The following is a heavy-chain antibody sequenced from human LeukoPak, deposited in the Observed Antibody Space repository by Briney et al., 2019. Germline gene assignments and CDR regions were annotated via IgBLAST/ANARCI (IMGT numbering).Heavy chain of an antibody. J-gene: IGHJ2*01. CDR3: ARGLRYFDL. CDR2: ISSGSSTI. V-gene: IGHV3-48*02. CDR1: GFTFGSYS. D-gene: IGHD2-15*01. Sequence: GGSLRLSCAASGFTFGSYSMSWVRQTPGKGLEWVSYISSGSSTICYADSVKGRFTISRDNAKNSLYLQVNSLRDEDTAVYYCARGLRYFDLWGRGTLVTVSS.